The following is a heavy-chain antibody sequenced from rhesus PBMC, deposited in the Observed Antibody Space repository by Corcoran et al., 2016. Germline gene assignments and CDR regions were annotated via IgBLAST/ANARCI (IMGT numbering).Heavy chain of an antibody. J-gene: IGHJ4*01. CDR1: GFTFSSQW. Sequence: EVQLVESGGGLVQPGGSLRLSCAASGFTFSSQWMYWVSTAPGTGLGWVSVINGDGVSTYYADSVKCRFTISRDNSKNTLSLQMNSLRAEDTAVYYCATDTVAATGSIACWGQGVLVTVSS. D-gene: IGHD4-29*01. CDR3: ATDTVAATGSIAC. CDR2: INGDGVST. V-gene: IGHV3S25*01.